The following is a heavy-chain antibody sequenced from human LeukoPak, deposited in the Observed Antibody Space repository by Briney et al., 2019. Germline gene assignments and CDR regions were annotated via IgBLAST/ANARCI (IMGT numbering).Heavy chain of an antibody. CDR1: GYTFTGYY. Sequence: ASLKVSCKASGYTFTGYYMHWVRQAPGRGLEWMGRINPNSGGTNYAQKFQGRVTMTRDTSISTAYMELSRLRSDDTAVYYCARGVDSSSLFYWGQGTLVTVSS. V-gene: IGHV1-2*06. CDR3: ARGVDSSSLFY. D-gene: IGHD6-13*01. J-gene: IGHJ4*02. CDR2: INPNSGGT.